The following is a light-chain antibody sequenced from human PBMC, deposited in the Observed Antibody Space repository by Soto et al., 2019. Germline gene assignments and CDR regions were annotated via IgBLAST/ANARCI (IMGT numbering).Light chain of an antibody. CDR2: GAS. Sequence: EIVLTQSPGTLSLSPGERATLSCRASQSVSSSYLAWYQQKPGQAPSLLIYGASSRATGIPDSFSGSGSGTDFTLNISRLEPEDFAVYYCQQYGSSPPSYTFGQGTQLEIK. CDR1: QSVSSSY. J-gene: IGKJ2*01. CDR3: QQYGSSPPSYT. V-gene: IGKV3-20*01.